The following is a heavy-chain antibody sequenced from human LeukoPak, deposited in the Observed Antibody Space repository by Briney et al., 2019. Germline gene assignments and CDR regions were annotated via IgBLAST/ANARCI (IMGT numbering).Heavy chain of an antibody. V-gene: IGHV3-23*01. J-gene: IGHJ4*02. CDR2: ISGSGGST. Sequence: GRSLRLSCAASGFTFSSYAMSWVRQAPRKRLEWVSAISGSGGSTYYADSVKVRFTISRANSKNTPYLQMNSLRADDTAVYYCAKAAVAGMSDYWGQGTLVTVSS. D-gene: IGHD2-15*01. CDR3: AKAAVAGMSDY. CDR1: GFTFSSYA.